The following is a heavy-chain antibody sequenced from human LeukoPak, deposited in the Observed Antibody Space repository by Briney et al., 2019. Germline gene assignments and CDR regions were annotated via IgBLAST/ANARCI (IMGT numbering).Heavy chain of an antibody. Sequence: GGSPRLSCAASGFTFDDYGMSWVRQAPGKGLEWVAGINWNGGSTGYADSVKGRFTISRDNAKNSLYLQMNSLRAEDTALYYCARDRNWNAYYFDYWGQGTLVTVSS. CDR2: INWNGGST. V-gene: IGHV3-20*04. CDR3: ARDRNWNAYYFDY. J-gene: IGHJ4*02. D-gene: IGHD1-20*01. CDR1: GFTFDDYG.